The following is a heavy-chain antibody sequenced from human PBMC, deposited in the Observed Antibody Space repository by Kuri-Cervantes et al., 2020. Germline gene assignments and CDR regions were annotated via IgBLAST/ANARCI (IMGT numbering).Heavy chain of an antibody. J-gene: IGHJ6*02. CDR3: ARDYPTPYGDYVCARYYGMDV. CDR1: GLSVSSNY. V-gene: IGHV3-66*01. Sequence: GESLTLSCAVSGLSVSSNYMSWVSQAPGKGLEWVSVIYSSGSTYYADSVKGRFTISRDNSKNTLYLQMNSLTDEDTAVYYCARDYPTPYGDYVCARYYGMDVWGQGTTVTVSS. D-gene: IGHD4-17*01. CDR2: IYSSGST.